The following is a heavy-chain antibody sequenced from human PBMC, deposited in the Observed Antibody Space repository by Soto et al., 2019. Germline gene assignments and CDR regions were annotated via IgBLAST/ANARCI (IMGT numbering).Heavy chain of an antibody. V-gene: IGHV4-39*01. CDR3: ARRAVAETYFDY. J-gene: IGHJ4*02. Sequence: QWRLRESAPDRVNPPRTRSLPSTFSGGPIRGSSYYWVWIGNPPGKGLEGVGIIYYGGRTYYNPALKSRVTISVDTSKNQFSLKLSSVTAADTAVYYCARRAVAETYFDYWGQGTLVTVSS. D-gene: IGHD6-19*01. CDR1: GGPIRGSSYY. CDR2: IYYGGRT.